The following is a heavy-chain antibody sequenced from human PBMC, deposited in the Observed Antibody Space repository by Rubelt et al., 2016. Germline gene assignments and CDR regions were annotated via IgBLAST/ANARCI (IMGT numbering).Heavy chain of an antibody. J-gene: IGHJ4*02. D-gene: IGHD4-17*01. CDR2: ISYDGSNL. CDR3: AKGTGYGDYALGY. CDR1: RFTFSDYG. Sequence: QVQLVESGGGVVQSGGSLRLSCAASRFTFSDYGMHWVRQAPGKGLQWVAVISYDGSNLYYGDSVKCRFTMSRDNSKNTLYLQMNSLRAEDTAVYYCAKGTGYGDYALGYWGQGTLVTVSS. V-gene: IGHV3-30*18.